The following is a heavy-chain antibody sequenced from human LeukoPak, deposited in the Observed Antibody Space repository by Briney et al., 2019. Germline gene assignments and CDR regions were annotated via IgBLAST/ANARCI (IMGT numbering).Heavy chain of an antibody. Sequence: GGSLRLSCAASGFTFSSYSMNWVRQAPGKGLEWVSCISSSSSNIYYADSVKGRFTISRDNAKNSLYLQMNSLRAEDTAVYYCARAHNWKYGSFDFWGQGTLVTVSS. J-gene: IGHJ4*02. CDR2: ISSSSSNI. V-gene: IGHV3-21*01. CDR1: GFTFSSYS. CDR3: ARAHNWKYGSFDF. D-gene: IGHD1-7*01.